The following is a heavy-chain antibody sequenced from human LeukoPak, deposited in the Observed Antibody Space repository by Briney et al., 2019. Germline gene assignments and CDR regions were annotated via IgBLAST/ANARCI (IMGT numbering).Heavy chain of an antibody. Sequence: SETLSLTCTVSGGSISSYYRSWIRQPAGKGLEWIGRIYTSGSTNYNPSLKSRVSMSVDTSKNQFSLKLSSVTAADTAVYYCATLSFGSGTFGYWGQGTLVTVSS. D-gene: IGHD3-10*01. CDR2: IYTSGST. CDR3: ATLSFGSGTFGY. V-gene: IGHV4-4*07. J-gene: IGHJ4*02. CDR1: GGSISSYY.